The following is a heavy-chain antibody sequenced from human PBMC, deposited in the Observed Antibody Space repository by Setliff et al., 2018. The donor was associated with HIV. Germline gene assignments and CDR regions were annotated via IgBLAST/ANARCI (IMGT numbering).Heavy chain of an antibody. V-gene: IGHV3-33*06. D-gene: IGHD3-22*01. CDR2: IGYDGSNK. J-gene: IGHJ3*02. Sequence: SLRLSCAASGFTFSSYGMHWVRQAPGKGLEWVALIGYDGSNKYYADSVKGRFTISRDNSKNTLYLQLNSLRAEDTAVYYCEKVAGYYYDSSGYRRMDAFDIWGQGTMVTVSS. CDR3: EKVAGYYYDSSGYRRMDAFDI. CDR1: GFTFSSYG.